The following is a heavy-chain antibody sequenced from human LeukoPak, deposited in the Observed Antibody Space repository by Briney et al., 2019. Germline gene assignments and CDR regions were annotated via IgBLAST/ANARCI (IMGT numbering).Heavy chain of an antibody. D-gene: IGHD3-10*01. CDR3: ARDGGSFGDLYYYMDV. Sequence: SETLSLTCTVSGGSISWSSYYWGWIRQPPGRGLEWIGNIYYSGSTYHNPSLKSRVTISVDTSKNQFSLKLSSVTAADTAVYYCARDGGSFGDLYYYMDVWGKGTTVTISS. V-gene: IGHV4-39*07. CDR2: IYYSGST. J-gene: IGHJ6*03. CDR1: GGSISWSSYY.